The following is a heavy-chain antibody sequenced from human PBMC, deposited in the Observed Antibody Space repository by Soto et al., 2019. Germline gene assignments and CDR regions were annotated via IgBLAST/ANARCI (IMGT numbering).Heavy chain of an antibody. V-gene: IGHV1-18*01. CDR1: GYTFTNFG. J-gene: IGHJ4*02. CDR2: VTTDKGKT. Sequence: QVQLVQSGPEVKKPGASVKVSCKTSGYTFTNFGISWVRQAPGQGLEWMGWVTTDKGKTTYAQKFQGRGTMTTDTSTSTAYMELRSLRSDDTAVYYCATRSPAFDYWGQGTLVTASS. CDR3: ATRSPAFDY.